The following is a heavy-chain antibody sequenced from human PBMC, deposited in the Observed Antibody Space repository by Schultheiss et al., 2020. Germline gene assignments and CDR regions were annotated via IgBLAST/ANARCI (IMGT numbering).Heavy chain of an antibody. J-gene: IGHJ6*02. Sequence: GGSLRLSCAASGFTFSSYGMHWVRQAPGKGLEWVSRINSDGSSTSYADSVKGRFTISRDNAKNTLYLQMNSLRAEDTAVYYCAGGVRYFDWLLFPYYYYGMDVWGQGTTVSGYS. CDR3: AGGVRYFDWLLFPYYYYGMDV. CDR1: GFTFSSYG. V-gene: IGHV3-74*01. CDR2: INSDGSST. D-gene: IGHD3-9*01.